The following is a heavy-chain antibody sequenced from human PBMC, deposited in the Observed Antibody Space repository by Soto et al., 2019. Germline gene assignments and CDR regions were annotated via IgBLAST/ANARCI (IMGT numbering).Heavy chain of an antibody. CDR2: IYRSGTT. Sequence: SETLSLTCVVSNFSISSGYYWGWIRQSPGKGLEWIASIYRSGTTSYNPSLKSRVTISVDPSKNQFSLMLTAVTAADTAVYYCARNHSGSYYSVFNYWGRGSLVTVSS. CDR3: ARNHSGSYYSVFNY. V-gene: IGHV4-38-2*01. D-gene: IGHD1-26*01. J-gene: IGHJ4*02. CDR1: NFSISSGYY.